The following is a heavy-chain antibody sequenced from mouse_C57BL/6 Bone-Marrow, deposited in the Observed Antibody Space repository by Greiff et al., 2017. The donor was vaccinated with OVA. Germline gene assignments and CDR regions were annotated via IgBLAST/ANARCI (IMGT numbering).Heavy chain of an antibody. V-gene: IGHV1-81*01. CDR1: GYTFTSYG. CDR2: IYPRSGNT. Sequence: QVQLQQSGAELARPGASVTLSCKASGYTFTSYGISWVKQRTGQGLEWLGEIYPRSGNTYYTAKFTGQATLTAEKSSSIAYMELRSLTFEDSAVYVCASRDYWGQGTTLTVSS. J-gene: IGHJ2*01. CDR3: ASRDY.